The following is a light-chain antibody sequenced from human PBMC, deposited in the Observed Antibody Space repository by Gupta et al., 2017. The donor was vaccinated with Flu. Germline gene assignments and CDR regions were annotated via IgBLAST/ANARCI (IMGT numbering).Light chain of an antibody. CDR2: EVS. CDR3: TSYTSSYTYV. V-gene: IGLV2-18*02. CDR1: SGDIGTYNR. J-gene: IGLJ1*01. Sequence: QSALTQPPSVSGSPGQSVTISCTGTSGDIGTYNRVSWYQQPPGTAPKLMIYEVSSRPAGVPGRFSASKSGNTASLTISGHQGEDEADYYCTSYTSSYTYVFGTGTKVTVL.